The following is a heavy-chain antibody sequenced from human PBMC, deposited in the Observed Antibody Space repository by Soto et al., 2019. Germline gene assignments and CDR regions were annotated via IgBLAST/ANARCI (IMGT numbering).Heavy chain of an antibody. CDR3: AKVPAGTNRYYCYMDV. Sequence: GGSLRLSCAASGFTFSSYWMHWVRQAPGKGLVWVSRISSGGSSTSYADSVKGRFTISRDNAKNTLYLQMNSLRAEDTAVYYCAKVPAGTNRYYCYMDVWGKGTTVTVSS. D-gene: IGHD6-13*01. CDR2: ISSGGSST. J-gene: IGHJ6*03. V-gene: IGHV3-74*01. CDR1: GFTFSSYW.